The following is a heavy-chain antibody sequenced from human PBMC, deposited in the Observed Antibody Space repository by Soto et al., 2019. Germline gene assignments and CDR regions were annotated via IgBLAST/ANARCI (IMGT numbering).Heavy chain of an antibody. CDR1: VGSFSGHY. J-gene: IGHJ4*02. CDR3: ARGMAVTGHYHDY. Sequence: PSETLSLTCAVYVGSFSGHYWSWIRQPPGKGLEWIGEINHGGSSNYNPSLKSRVTISVDTSKNQFSLKLSSVTAADTAVYYCARGMAVTGHYHDYWGQGKLVTVSS. V-gene: IGHV4-34*01. D-gene: IGHD6-19*01. CDR2: INHGGSS.